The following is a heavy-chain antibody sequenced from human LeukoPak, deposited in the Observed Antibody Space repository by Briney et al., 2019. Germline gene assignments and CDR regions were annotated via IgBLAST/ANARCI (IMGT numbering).Heavy chain of an antibody. Sequence: PSETLSLTCTVSGGSISSSSYYWAWIRQPPGKGLEWIGSIYYSGSTYYNPSLKSRVTISVDTSKNQFSLKLSSVTAADTAVYYCARASLRGSVDYWGQGTLVTVSS. CDR3: ARASLRGSVDY. CDR2: IYYSGST. CDR1: GGSISSSSYY. V-gene: IGHV4-39*07. D-gene: IGHD2-15*01. J-gene: IGHJ4*02.